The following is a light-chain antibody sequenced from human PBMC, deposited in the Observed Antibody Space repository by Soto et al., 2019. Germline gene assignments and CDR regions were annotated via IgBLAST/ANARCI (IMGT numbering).Light chain of an antibody. J-gene: IGKJ1*01. Sequence: DILMTQSPSSLSASLGDRVTITCRASQSISSYINWYQQKPGKAPNLLIYTASSLESGVPSRFSGSGSGTDFTLTITSLQPEDFATYFCQQSYSRPRTFGQGTKVDIK. CDR1: QSISSY. CDR3: QQSYSRPRT. V-gene: IGKV1-39*01. CDR2: TAS.